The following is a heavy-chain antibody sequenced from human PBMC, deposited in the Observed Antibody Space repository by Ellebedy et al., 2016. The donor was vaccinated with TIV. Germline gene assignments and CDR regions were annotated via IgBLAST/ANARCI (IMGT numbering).Heavy chain of an antibody. V-gene: IGHV3-53*01. CDR1: GFTVTNNY. Sequence: GGSLRLSXAASGFTVTNNYMTWVRQAPGKGLEWVSVLYGGGSTYYADSVNGRFTISRDNSKNTLYLQMNSLRAEDTAVYYCARDKTLDYWGQGTLVTVSS. J-gene: IGHJ4*02. CDR2: LYGGGST. CDR3: ARDKTLDY.